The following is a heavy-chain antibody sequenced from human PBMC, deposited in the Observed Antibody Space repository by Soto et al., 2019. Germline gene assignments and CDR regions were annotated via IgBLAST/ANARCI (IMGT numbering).Heavy chain of an antibody. V-gene: IGHV1-18*01. D-gene: IGHD2-2*02. J-gene: IGHJ4*02. CDR3: ARGGYCSSTSCYTGHLDY. CDR2: ISAYNGNT. Sequence: ASVKVSCKASGYTFTSYGISWVRQAPGQGLEWMGWISAYNGNTNYAQKLQGRVTMTTDTSTSTAYMELRSLRSDDTAAYYCARGGYCSSTSCYTGHLDYWGQGTLVTVSS. CDR1: GYTFTSYG.